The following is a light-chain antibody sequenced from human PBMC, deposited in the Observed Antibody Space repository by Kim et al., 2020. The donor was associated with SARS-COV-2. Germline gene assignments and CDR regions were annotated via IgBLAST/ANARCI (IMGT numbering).Light chain of an antibody. V-gene: IGKV1-6*01. Sequence: AIQMTQSPSSLSASVGDRVTITCRASQDIGNDLAWYQRKPGKAPTLLIYAASIFQSGVPSRFSGRGSGTYFTLTISSLQPGDFATYFCLQDYSYPLTFGGGTKVDIK. CDR2: AAS. CDR1: QDIGND. J-gene: IGKJ4*01. CDR3: LQDYSYPLT.